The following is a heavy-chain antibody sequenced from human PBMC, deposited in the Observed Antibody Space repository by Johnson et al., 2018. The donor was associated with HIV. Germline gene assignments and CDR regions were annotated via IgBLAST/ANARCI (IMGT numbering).Heavy chain of an antibody. CDR3: ARDGQWESYRKAFDI. V-gene: IGHV3-30*04. CDR1: GFTFSSYA. CDR2: ISYDGSNK. Sequence: QVQLVESGGGVVQPGRSLRLSCAASGFTFSSYAMHWVRQAPGKGLEWVAVISYDGSNKYYADSVKGRFTISRDNSKNTLYLQMNSLRAEDTAVYYCARDGQWESYRKAFDIWGQGTMVTVSS. D-gene: IGHD1-26*01. J-gene: IGHJ3*02.